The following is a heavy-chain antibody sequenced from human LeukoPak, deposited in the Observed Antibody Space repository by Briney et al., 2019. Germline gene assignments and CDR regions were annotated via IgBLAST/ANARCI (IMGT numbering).Heavy chain of an antibody. V-gene: IGHV1-2*02. J-gene: IGHJ4*02. CDR1: GYSFTGQY. Sequence: ASVKVSCKASGYSFTGQYINWVRQAPGQGLEWMGWINPNTGGTNYAQNFQGKFTMTRDTSINTAHMELTSLRSDDTAIYYCARSSSWIFTIDYWGQGTLVTVSS. CDR3: ARSSSWIFTIDY. CDR2: INPNTGGT. D-gene: IGHD2-2*03.